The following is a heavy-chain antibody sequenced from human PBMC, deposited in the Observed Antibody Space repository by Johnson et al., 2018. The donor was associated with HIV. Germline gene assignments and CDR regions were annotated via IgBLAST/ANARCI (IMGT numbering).Heavy chain of an antibody. CDR1: GFTFINVW. Sequence: VQLVESGGGLVKPGGSLRLSCAASGFTFINVWMTWVRQAPGKGMEWLGRIKRETDGGTTDYAAPVQDRFTISRDDLKNTLYMKMNSLKVADAAVYYCSTTDIVGAFDIWGQGTMVTVSS. J-gene: IGHJ3*02. V-gene: IGHV3-15*01. CDR3: STTDIVGAFDI. D-gene: IGHD2-15*01. CDR2: IKRETDGGTT.